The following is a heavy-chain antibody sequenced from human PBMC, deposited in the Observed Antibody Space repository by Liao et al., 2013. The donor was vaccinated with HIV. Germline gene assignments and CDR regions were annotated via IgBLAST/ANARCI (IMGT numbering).Heavy chain of an antibody. D-gene: IGHD5-18*01. CDR1: GGSISSGSYY. Sequence: QVQLQESGPGLVKPSQTLSLTCTVSGGSISSGSYYWSWIRQPAGKGLEWIGRIYTSGSTKYNPSLKSRVTISVDTSKNQFSLKLSSVTAADTAVYYCARDILGGYSYGTGFGYWGQGTLVTVSS. CDR2: IYTSGST. CDR3: ARDILGGYSYGTGFGY. V-gene: IGHV4-61*02. J-gene: IGHJ4*02.